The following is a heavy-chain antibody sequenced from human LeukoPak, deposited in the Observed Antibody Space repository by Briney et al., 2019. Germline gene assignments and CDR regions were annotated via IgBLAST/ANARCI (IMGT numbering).Heavy chain of an antibody. CDR1: GFTVSSNY. D-gene: IGHD3-22*01. CDR2: IYSGGST. J-gene: IGHJ6*02. CDR3: ARDRSRDSNGRNYYYYYGMDV. Sequence: GGSLRLSCAASGFTVSSNYMSWVRQAPGKGLEWVSVIYSGGSTYYADSVKGRFTISRDNSKNTLYLQMNSLRAEDTAVYYCARDRSRDSNGRNYYYYYGMDVWGQGTTVTVSS. V-gene: IGHV3-53*01.